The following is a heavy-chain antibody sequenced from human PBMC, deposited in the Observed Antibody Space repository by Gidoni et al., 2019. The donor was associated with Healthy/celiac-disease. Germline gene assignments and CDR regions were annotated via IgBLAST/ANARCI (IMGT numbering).Heavy chain of an antibody. V-gene: IGHV3-7*04. D-gene: IGHD4-4*01. CDR2: IKQDGSEK. J-gene: IGHJ4*02. CDR1: GFTFSSYW. CDR3: ARVIFYSNYYYFDY. Sequence: EVQLVESGGGLVQPGGSLRLSCAASGFTFSSYWMSWVRQAPGKGLEWVANIKQDGSEKYYVDSVKGRFTISRDNAKNSLYLQMNSLRAEDTAVYYCARVIFYSNYYYFDYWGQGTLVTVSS.